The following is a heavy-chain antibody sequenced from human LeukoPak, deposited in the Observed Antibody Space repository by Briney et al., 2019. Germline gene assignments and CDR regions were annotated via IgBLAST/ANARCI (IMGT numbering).Heavy chain of an antibody. CDR1: GFTFSSYS. J-gene: IGHJ5*02. CDR3: ASTTVSYNWFDP. CDR2: ISSSSTYI. D-gene: IGHD4-17*01. V-gene: IGHV3-21*01. Sequence: GGSLRLSCAASGFTFSSYSMNWVRQAPGKGLEWVSFISSSSTYIFYADSVKGRFTISRDNSKNSLYLQMNSLRAEDTAVYYCASTTVSYNWFDPWGQGTLVTVSS.